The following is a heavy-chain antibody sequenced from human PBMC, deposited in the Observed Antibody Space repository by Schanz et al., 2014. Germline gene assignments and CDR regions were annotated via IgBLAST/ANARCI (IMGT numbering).Heavy chain of an antibody. CDR1: GFTFSSYT. V-gene: IGHV3-11*05. CDR2: ISSSGSYT. CDR3: ARLDSSGCCPRY. Sequence: QVQLVESGGGLVKPGGSLRLSCAASGFTFSSYTMSWIRQAPGKVLEWVSYISSSGSYTNYTDSVKGRFTTSRDNGKKSMYMQMSSLRAEDTAVYYCARLDSSGCCPRYWGQGALVTVSS. D-gene: IGHD6-25*01. J-gene: IGHJ4*02.